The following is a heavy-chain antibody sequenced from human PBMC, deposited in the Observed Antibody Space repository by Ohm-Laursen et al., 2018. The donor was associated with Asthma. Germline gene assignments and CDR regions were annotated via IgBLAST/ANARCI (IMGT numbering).Heavy chain of an antibody. J-gene: IGHJ3*02. CDR2: IIPIFGTA. D-gene: IGHD2-15*01. V-gene: IGHV1-69*13. CDR1: GGTFSSYA. Sequence: ASVKVSCKASGGTFSSYAISWVRQAPGQGLEWMGGIIPIFGTANYAQKFQGRVTITADESTSTAYMELSSLRSEDTAVYYCARGCSGGSCYGAFDIWGQGTMVTVSS. CDR3: ARGCSGGSCYGAFDI.